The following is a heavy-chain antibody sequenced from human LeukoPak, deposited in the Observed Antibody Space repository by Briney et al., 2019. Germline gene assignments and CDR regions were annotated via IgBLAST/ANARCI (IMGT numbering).Heavy chain of an antibody. CDR2: INHSGST. D-gene: IGHD5-18*01. V-gene: IGHV4-34*01. CDR3: ARVRGYSYGSHYYYYMDV. Sequence: SETLSLTCAVYGGSFSGYYWSWIRQPPGKGLKWIGEINHSGSTNYNPSLKSRVTISVDTSKNQFSLKLSSVTAADTAVYYCARVRGYSYGSHYYYYMDVWGKGTTVTVSS. J-gene: IGHJ6*03. CDR1: GGSFSGYY.